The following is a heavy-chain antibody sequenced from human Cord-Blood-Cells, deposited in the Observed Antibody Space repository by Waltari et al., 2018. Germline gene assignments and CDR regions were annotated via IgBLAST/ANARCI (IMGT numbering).Heavy chain of an antibody. CDR3: ARASGIVVVPAANRNWYFDL. J-gene: IGHJ2*01. Sequence: QVQLVQSGAEVKKPGSSVKVSCKASGGTFSSYAISWVRQAPGQGLEWMGGIIPIFGTANDAQKFQGRVTINADKSTSTAYMELSSLRSEDTAVYYCARASGIVVVPAANRNWYFDLWGRGTLVTVSS. CDR2: IIPIFGTA. CDR1: GGTFSSYA. V-gene: IGHV1-69*06. D-gene: IGHD2-2*01.